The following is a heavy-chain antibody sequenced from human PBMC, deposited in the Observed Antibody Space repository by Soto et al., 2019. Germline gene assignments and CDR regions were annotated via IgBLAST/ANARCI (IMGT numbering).Heavy chain of an antibody. V-gene: IGHV1-3*01. J-gene: IGHJ4*02. CDR1: GYTFTSYA. CDR2: INAGNGNT. CDR3: ARYLGGLADY. Sequence: QVQLVQSGAEVKKPGASVTVSCKASGYTFTSYAMHWVRQAPGQRLEWMGWINAGNGNTKDSQKFQGRVTMTRDTSASTANMELSSLRLEVTTVYYCARYLGGLADYWCQGTLVTVSS.